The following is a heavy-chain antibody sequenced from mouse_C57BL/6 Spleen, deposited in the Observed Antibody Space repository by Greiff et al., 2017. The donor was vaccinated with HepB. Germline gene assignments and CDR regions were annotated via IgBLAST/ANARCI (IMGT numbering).Heavy chain of an antibody. D-gene: IGHD1-1*01. J-gene: IGHJ1*03. CDR3: ATYGSSRYWYFDV. Sequence: VKLMESGPELVKPGASVKISCKASGYAFSSSWMNWVKQRPGKGLEWIGRIYPGDGDTNYNGKFKGKATLTADKSSSTAYMQLSSLTSEDSAVYFCATYGSSRYWYFDVWGTGTTVTVSS. V-gene: IGHV1-82*01. CDR1: GYAFSSSW. CDR2: IYPGDGDT.